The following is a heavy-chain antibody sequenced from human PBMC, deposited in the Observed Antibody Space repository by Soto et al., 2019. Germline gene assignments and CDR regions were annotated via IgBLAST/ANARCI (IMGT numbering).Heavy chain of an antibody. D-gene: IGHD3-9*01. V-gene: IGHV3-23*01. J-gene: IGHJ4*02. CDR2: IIGSGTST. Sequence: GGSLRLSCAASGFTFSNFAMTWVRQGPGKGLEWVSGIIGSGTSTYYADSVKGRFTVSRDNSNNMLYVQMNNLRDEDTAMYYCAKETNAYEINFWGQGTLVTVSS. CDR3: AKETNAYEINF. CDR1: GFTFSNFA.